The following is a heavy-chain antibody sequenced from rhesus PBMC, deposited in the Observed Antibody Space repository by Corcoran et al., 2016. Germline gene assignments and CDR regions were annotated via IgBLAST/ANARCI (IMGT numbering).Heavy chain of an antibody. J-gene: IGHJ4*01. CDR3: ARTRSDYIPFDY. CDR1: GGSISSNY. Sequence: QVQLQESGPGLVKPSETLSLPCAVSGGSISSNYWSWIRQPPGKGPEGIGRIYGSGGSTDKNPSLKSRVTSSTDTSKNQFSRKLSSVTAADTAVYYCARTRSDYIPFDYWGQGVLVTVSS. V-gene: IGHV4-160*01. D-gene: IGHD3-22*01. CDR2: IYGSGGST.